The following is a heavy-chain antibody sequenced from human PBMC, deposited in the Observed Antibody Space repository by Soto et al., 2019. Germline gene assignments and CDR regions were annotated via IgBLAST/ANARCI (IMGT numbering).Heavy chain of an antibody. Sequence: EVQLVESGGGLVQPGGSLRLSCAASGFSFSGHWMGWVRQAPGKGLEWVANIKQDGSEKYNADSVKGRFTISRDNAKNSLYLQMDSLRAEDTAVYYCASWTYNSGWYLDSWGQGTLVTVSS. CDR1: GFSFSGHW. V-gene: IGHV3-7*03. CDR2: IKQDGSEK. D-gene: IGHD6-19*01. J-gene: IGHJ4*02. CDR3: ASWTYNSGWYLDS.